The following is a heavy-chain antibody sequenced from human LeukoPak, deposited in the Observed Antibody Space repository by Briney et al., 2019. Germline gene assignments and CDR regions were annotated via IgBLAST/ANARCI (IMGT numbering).Heavy chain of an antibody. V-gene: IGHV3-48*03. J-gene: IGHJ4*02. D-gene: IGHD3-10*01. Sequence: GGSLRLSCAASGFTFNNYEMNWVRQAPGEGLEWVSYISSSGSSIYYADSVKGRFTISRDNAKNSLYLQMSSLRAEDTAIYYCARTTYYYGSGTYGNGYFFDYWGQGTLVTVSS. CDR2: ISSSGSSI. CDR3: ARTTYYYGSGTYGNGYFFDY. CDR1: GFTFNNYE.